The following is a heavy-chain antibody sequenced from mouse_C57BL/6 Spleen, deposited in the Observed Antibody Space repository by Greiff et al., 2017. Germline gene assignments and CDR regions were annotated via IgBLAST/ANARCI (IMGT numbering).Heavy chain of an antibody. Sequence: QVQLQQPGAELVMPGASVKLSCKASGYTFTSYWMHWVKQRPGQGLEWIGEIDPSDSYTNYNQKFKGKSTLTVDKSSSTAYMVLSSLTSEDSAVSYRARRVGHFHYDYWGQGSTLTVSP. D-gene: IGHD3-3*01. CDR3: ARRVGHFHYDY. J-gene: IGHJ2*01. CDR1: GYTFTSYW. V-gene: IGHV1-69*01. CDR2: IDPSDSYT.